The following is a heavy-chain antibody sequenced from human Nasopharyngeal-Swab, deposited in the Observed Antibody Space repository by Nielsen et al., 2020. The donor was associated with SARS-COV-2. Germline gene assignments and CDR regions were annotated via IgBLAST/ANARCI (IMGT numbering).Heavy chain of an antibody. V-gene: IGHV3-7*01. CDR1: GFTLRSYW. D-gene: IGHD3-22*01. CDR3: ARDPGFGYYYDSSGYYDY. J-gene: IGHJ4*02. CDR2: IKQDGSEK. Sequence: GESPKTPCAASGFTLRSYWMSRVRQAPGKGLEWVANIKQDGSEKYYVDSVKDRFTISRGNAKNSLYLQMNSLRAEDTAVYYCARDPGFGYYYDSSGYYDYWGQGTLVTVSS.